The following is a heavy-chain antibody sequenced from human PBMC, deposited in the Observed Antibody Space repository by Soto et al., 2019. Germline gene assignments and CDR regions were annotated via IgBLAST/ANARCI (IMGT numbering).Heavy chain of an antibody. CDR3: ARDTSSGWPDY. J-gene: IGHJ4*02. V-gene: IGHV4-59*01. D-gene: IGHD6-19*01. CDR2: IYYNGST. CDR1: GGSISSYY. Sequence: PSETLSLTCTVSGGSISSYYWSWIRQPPGKGLEWIGYIYYNGSTNYNPSIKNRITITVDTSKNQFSMKLNSVTDAVTAVYYCARDTSSGWPDYWGQGTLVTVSS.